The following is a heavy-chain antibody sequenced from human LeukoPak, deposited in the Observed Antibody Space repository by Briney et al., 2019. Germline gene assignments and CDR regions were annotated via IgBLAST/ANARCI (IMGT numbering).Heavy chain of an antibody. CDR2: INHSGST. CDR1: GGSFSGYY. CDR3: AGHHPRNTVDF. D-gene: IGHD2/OR15-2a*01. J-gene: IGHJ4*02. Sequence: ETLSLTCAVYGGSFSGYYWSWIRQPPGKGLEWIGEINHSGSTNYNPSLKSRVTISLDTSKNQFSLKLSSVTAADTAVYYCAGHHPRNTVDFWGQGTLVTVSS. V-gene: IGHV4-34*01.